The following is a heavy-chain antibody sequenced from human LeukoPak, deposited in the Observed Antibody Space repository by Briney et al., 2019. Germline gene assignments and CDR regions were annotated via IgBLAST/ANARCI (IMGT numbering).Heavy chain of an antibody. CDR2: IYYSGST. Sequence: SETLSLTCTVSGGSISSYYWSWIRQPPGKGLEWIGYIYYSGSTNYNPSLKSRVTISVDTSKNQFSLKLSSVTASDTAVYYCAGGRRGYYYGSGSSHGSYYFDYWGQGTLVTVSS. D-gene: IGHD3-10*01. J-gene: IGHJ4*02. CDR3: AGGRRGYYYGSGSSHGSYYFDY. CDR1: GGSISSYY. V-gene: IGHV4-59*01.